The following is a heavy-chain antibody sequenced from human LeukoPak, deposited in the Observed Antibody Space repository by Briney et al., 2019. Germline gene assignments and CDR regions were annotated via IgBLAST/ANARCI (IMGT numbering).Heavy chain of an antibody. Sequence: GGSLRLSCAASGFTVSSNYMSWVRQAPGKGLEWVSVIYSGGSTYYADSVKGRFTISRDNSKNTLYLQMNSLRAEDTAVYYCAREAGYGSGSYYYYYGMDVWGQGTTVTVSS. J-gene: IGHJ6*02. V-gene: IGHV3-53*01. CDR3: AREAGYGSGSYYYYYGMDV. CDR1: GFTVSSNY. D-gene: IGHD3-10*01. CDR2: IYSGGST.